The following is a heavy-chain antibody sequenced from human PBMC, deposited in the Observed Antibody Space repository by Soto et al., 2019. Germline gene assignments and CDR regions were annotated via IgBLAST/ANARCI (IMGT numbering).Heavy chain of an antibody. CDR2: ISRSSTTM. J-gene: IGHJ6*03. V-gene: IGHV3-48*01. Sequence: EVQLVESGGGLVQPGGSLRLSCAASGFDFSTYSINWVRQAPGKGLEWVSYISRSSTTMYFAVSLKGRFTISRDNAKNSVFLQMSSLRAEDTGVYYCARDGIYSNYASHFFYMDVWGKGTTVTVSS. CDR3: ARDGIYSNYASHFFYMDV. D-gene: IGHD4-4*01. CDR1: GFDFSTYS.